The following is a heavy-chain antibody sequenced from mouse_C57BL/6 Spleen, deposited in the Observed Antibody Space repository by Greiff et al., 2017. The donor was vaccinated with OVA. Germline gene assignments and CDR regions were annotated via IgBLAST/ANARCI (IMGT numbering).Heavy chain of an antibody. CDR2: IYPGGGYT. J-gene: IGHJ4*01. D-gene: IGHD2-1*01. CDR1: GYTFTNYW. CDR3: AREGVKNVYYYAMDY. V-gene: IGHV1-63*01. Sequence: QVQLQQSGAELVRPGTSVKMSCKASGYTFTNYWIGWAKQRPGHGLEWIGDIYPGGGYTNYNEKFKGKATLTADKASSTAYMQFSSLTSEDSAIYYCAREGVKNVYYYAMDYWGQGTSVTVSS.